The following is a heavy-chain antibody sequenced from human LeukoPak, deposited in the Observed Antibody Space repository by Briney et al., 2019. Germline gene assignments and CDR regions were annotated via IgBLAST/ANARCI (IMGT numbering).Heavy chain of an antibody. D-gene: IGHD1-7*01. V-gene: IGHV4-34*01. Sequence: PSETLSLTCAVYGGSFSGYYWSWIRQPPGKGLEWIGEINHSGSTNYNPSLKSRVTISVDTSKNQFSLKLSSVTAADTAVYYCARSPNYRGWFDPWGQGTLVTVSS. CDR2: INHSGST. CDR1: GGSFSGYY. CDR3: ARSPNYRGWFDP. J-gene: IGHJ5*02.